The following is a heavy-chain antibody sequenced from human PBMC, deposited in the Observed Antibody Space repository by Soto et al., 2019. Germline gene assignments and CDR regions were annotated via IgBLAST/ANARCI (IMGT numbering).Heavy chain of an antibody. CDR3: ARRSNRPNCSGMDV. D-gene: IGHD6-6*01. V-gene: IGHV3-74*01. Sequence: GGSLRLSCEASGFTFKNYWMHWVRQAPGKGLVWVSRINSDGSNTRYADSVQGRFTISRDNANNTLFLQMNSLKVADTAVYFCARRSNRPNCSGMDVCGQGTTVTVSS. CDR1: GFTFKNYW. J-gene: IGHJ6*02. CDR2: INSDGSNT.